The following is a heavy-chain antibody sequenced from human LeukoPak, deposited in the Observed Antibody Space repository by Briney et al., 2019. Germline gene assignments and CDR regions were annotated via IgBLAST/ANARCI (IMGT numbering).Heavy chain of an antibody. D-gene: IGHD6-19*01. CDR2: ISASGDVT. V-gene: IGHV3-23*01. CDR1: GFSFSAYP. J-gene: IGHJ4*02. Sequence: PGGSLRLSCAASGFSFSAYPMGWVRQAPGKGLQWLSGISASGDVTFHADRVKGRFAISRDNSKNTLYLQMTGLRTEDTGVYYCASSPSSYFDYWGQGTLVTVSS. CDR3: ASSPSSYFDY.